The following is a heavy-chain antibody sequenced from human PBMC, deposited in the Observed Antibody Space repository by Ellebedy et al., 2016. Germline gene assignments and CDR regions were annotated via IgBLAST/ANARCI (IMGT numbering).Heavy chain of an antibody. D-gene: IGHD3-10*01. Sequence: GESLKISXAASGFSFSGHGVHWVRQAPGKGLEWVSVISYDGSDKFYADSVKGRFTISRDNSKNTLYLQMNSLRAEDTAVYYCARERMVRGVTYSAYHGMDVWGQGTTVTVSS. CDR1: GFSFSGHG. V-gene: IGHV3-30*03. J-gene: IGHJ6*02. CDR3: ARERMVRGVTYSAYHGMDV. CDR2: ISYDGSDK.